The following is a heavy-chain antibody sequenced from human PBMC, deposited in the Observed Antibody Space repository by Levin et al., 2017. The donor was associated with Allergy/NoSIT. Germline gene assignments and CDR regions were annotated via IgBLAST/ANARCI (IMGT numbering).Heavy chain of an antibody. V-gene: IGHV3-30*18. CDR1: GFTFSSYG. CDR3: AKDGKLVAYSGYELGYYYYYMDV. CDR2: ISYDGSNK. J-gene: IGHJ6*03. Sequence: PGGSLRLSCAASGFTFSSYGMHWVRQAPGKGLEWVAVISYDGSNKYYADSVKGRFTISRDNSKNTLYLQMNSLRAEDTAVYYCAKDGKLVAYSGYELGYYYYYMDVWGKGTTVTVSS. D-gene: IGHD5-12*01.